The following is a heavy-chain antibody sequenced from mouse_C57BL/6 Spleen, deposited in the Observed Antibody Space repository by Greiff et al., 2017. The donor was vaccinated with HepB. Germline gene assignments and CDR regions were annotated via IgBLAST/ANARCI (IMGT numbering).Heavy chain of an antibody. CDR2: IWSGGST. D-gene: IGHD1-1*01. CDR1: GFSLTSYG. V-gene: IGHV2-2*01. CDR3: ASPPYYYGSSYWYFDV. J-gene: IGHJ1*03. Sequence: QVQLKQSGPGLVQPSQRLSITCTVSGFSLTSYGVHWVRQSPGKGLEWLGVIWSGGSTDYNAAFISRLSISKDNSKSQVFFKMNSLQADDTAIYYCASPPYYYGSSYWYFDVWGTGTTVTVSS.